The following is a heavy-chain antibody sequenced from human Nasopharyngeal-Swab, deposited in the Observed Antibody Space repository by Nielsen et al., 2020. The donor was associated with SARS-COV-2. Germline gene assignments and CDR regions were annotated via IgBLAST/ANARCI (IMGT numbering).Heavy chain of an antibody. CDR1: GFTFSNAW. Sequence: GESLKISCAASGFTFSNAWMSWVRRAPGKGLEWVGRIKSKTDGGTTDYAAPVKGRFTISRDDSKNTLYLQMNSLRAEDTAVYYCARDGGLWFYYFDYWGQGTLVTVSS. CDR2: IKSKTDGGTT. D-gene: IGHD3-10*01. CDR3: ARDGGLWFYYFDY. V-gene: IGHV3-15*01. J-gene: IGHJ4*02.